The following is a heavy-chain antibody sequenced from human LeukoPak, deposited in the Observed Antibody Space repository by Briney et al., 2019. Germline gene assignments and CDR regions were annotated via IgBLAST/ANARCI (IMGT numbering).Heavy chain of an antibody. CDR1: GYTFTSYG. Sequence: ASVKVSCKASGYTFTSYGISWVRQAPGQGLEWMGWISAYNGNTNYAQKFQGRVTITADESTSTAYMELSSLRSEDTAVYYCSGQQHFWSGYGPPHYYYGMDVWGQGTTVTVSS. J-gene: IGHJ6*02. CDR2: ISAYNGNT. D-gene: IGHD3-3*02. CDR3: SGQQHFWSGYGPPHYYYGMDV. V-gene: IGHV1-18*01.